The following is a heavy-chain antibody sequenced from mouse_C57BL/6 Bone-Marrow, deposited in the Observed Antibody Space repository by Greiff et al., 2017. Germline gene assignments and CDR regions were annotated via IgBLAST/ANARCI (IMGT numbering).Heavy chain of an antibody. D-gene: IGHD3-2*02. V-gene: IGHV6-6*01. Sequence: EVQLVESGGGLVQPGGSMKLSCAASGFTFSDAWMDWVRQSPEKGLEWVAEIRNKANNHATYYAESVKGRFTISRDDSKSSVYLQMNSLRAEDTGIYYCTSRDSSGSYAMDYWGQGTSVTVSS. CDR1: GFTFSDAW. CDR2: IRNKANNHAT. CDR3: TSRDSSGSYAMDY. J-gene: IGHJ4*01.